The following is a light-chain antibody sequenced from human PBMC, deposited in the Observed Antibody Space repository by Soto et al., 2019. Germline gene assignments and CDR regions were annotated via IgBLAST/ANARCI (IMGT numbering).Light chain of an antibody. CDR1: QSVGNY. Sequence: EVVLTQSPATLSLPPGEGATLFCRASQSVGNYLAWYQQRPGQAPRLLIYDATSRATGIPARFSGSGSGTDFTLTITSLEPEDFAVYYCQQRSNWIFTFGPGTIVDIK. CDR2: DAT. J-gene: IGKJ3*01. CDR3: QQRSNWIFT. V-gene: IGKV3-11*01.